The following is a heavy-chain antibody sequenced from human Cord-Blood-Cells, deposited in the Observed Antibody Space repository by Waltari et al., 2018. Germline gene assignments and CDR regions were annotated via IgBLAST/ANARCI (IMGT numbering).Heavy chain of an antibody. CDR2: FDPEDGET. D-gene: IGHD6-6*01. CDR1: GYTLTELS. J-gene: IGHJ4*02. CDR3: ATRSGSSSERGDY. Sequence: QVQLVQSGAEVKKPGASVKVSCKVSGYTLTELSMHWVRQAPGKGLEWMGGFDPEDGETIYAQKFQGRVTMPEDTSTDTAYMELSSLRSEDTAVYYCATRSGSSSERGDYWGQGTLVTVSS. V-gene: IGHV1-24*01.